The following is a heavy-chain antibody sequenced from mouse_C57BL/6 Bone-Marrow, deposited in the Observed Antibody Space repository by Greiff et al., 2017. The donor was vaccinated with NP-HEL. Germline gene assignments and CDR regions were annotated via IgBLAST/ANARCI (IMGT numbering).Heavy chain of an antibody. CDR2: IDPSDSYT. Sequence: QVQLQQPGAELVKPGASVKLSCKASGYTFTSYWMQWVKQRPGQGLEWIGEIDPSDSYTNYNQKFKGKATLTVDTSSSTAYMQLSSLTSEDSAVYYCARGYYCTWFAYWGQGTLVTVSA. J-gene: IGHJ3*01. CDR3: ARGYYCTWFAY. V-gene: IGHV1-50*01. CDR1: GYTFTSYW. D-gene: IGHD2-1*01.